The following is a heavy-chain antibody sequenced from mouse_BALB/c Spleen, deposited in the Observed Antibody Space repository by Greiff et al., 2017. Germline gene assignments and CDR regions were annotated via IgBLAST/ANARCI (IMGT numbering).Heavy chain of an antibody. Sequence: EVKLQESGAELVRPGALVKLSCKASGFNIKDYYMHWVKQRPEQGLEWIGWIDPENGNTIYDPKFQGKASITADTSSNTAYLQLSSLTSEDTAVYYCARSGLLRYLAWFAYWGQGTLVTVSA. CDR1: GFNIKDYY. D-gene: IGHD1-1*01. V-gene: IGHV14-1*02. J-gene: IGHJ3*01. CDR3: ARSGLLRYLAWFAY. CDR2: IDPENGNT.